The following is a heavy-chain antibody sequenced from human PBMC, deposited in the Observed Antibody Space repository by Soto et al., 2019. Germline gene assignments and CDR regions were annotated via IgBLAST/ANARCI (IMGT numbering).Heavy chain of an antibody. V-gene: IGHV3-33*08. J-gene: IGHJ6*03. CDR3: ARGGQQLVYYYMDV. CDR1: GFTFSSYG. D-gene: IGHD6-13*01. CDR2: IWYDGSNK. Sequence: GGSLRLSCAASGFTFSSYGMHWVRQAPGKGLEWVAVIWYDGSNKYYADSVKGRFTISRDNSKNTLYLQMNSLRAEDTAVYYCARGGQQLVYYYMDVWGKGTTVTVSS.